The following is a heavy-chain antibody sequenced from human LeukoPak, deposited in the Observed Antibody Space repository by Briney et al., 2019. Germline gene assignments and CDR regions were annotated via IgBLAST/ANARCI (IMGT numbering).Heavy chain of an antibody. CDR1: GFTFSDYA. CDR2: ITGSDSVT. V-gene: IGHV3-23*01. J-gene: IGHJ4*02. Sequence: PGGSLRLSCAGSGFTFSDYAMSWVRQVPGKGLGWVSSITGSDSVTYYADSVKGRFTISRDNSKNTLYLQMNSLRAEDTAVYYCAKGRDGDYFDYWGQGTLVTVSS. CDR3: AKGRDGDYFDY. D-gene: IGHD4-17*01.